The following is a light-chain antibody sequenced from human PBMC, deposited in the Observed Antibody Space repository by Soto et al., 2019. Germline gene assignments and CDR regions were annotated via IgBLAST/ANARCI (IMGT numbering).Light chain of an antibody. CDR1: QSVSSSY. V-gene: IGKV3-20*01. J-gene: IGKJ4*01. Sequence: EIVLTQSPGTLSLSPGERATLSCRASQSVSSSYLAWYQQKPGQAPRLLVYGASSRATGIPDRFSGSGSGTDFTLTISRLESEDFAVYYCQQYGSSPLTFGGGTKVDSK. CDR3: QQYGSSPLT. CDR2: GAS.